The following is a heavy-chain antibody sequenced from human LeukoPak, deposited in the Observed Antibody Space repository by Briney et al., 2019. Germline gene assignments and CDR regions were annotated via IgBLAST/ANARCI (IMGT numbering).Heavy chain of an antibody. D-gene: IGHD3-9*01. Sequence: GGPLRLPCGAWGFAFRNYAMIGVRQAPGKALEGAAAISTYGGGTYHTVSVKGRYTISRDNSKNTVYLHMNSLRADDTAVYYCAKELTSEGYFDYGGQGTLVSVSS. J-gene: IGHJ4*02. CDR2: ISTYGGGT. CDR1: GFAFRNYA. CDR3: AKELTSEGYFDY. V-gene: IGHV3-23*01.